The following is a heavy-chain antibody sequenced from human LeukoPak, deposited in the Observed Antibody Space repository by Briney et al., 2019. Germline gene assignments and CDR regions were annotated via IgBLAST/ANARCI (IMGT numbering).Heavy chain of an antibody. D-gene: IGHD5-12*01. CDR2: MNPKNGNT. Sequence: ASVKVSCKASGYTFISYDSNWVRQATGQGLEWMGWMNPKNGNTGYAKKFQGRVTMTRDTSASTAYVELSRLTSDDTDVYYCARSIRRGWIDHLGQGTPVTVSS. CDR3: ARSIRRGWIDH. CDR1: GYTFISYD. V-gene: IGHV1-8*01. J-gene: IGHJ4*02.